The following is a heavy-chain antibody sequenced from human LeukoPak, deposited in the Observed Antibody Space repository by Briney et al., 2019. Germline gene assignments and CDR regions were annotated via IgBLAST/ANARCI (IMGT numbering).Heavy chain of an antibody. CDR1: GGTFSSYA. Sequence: SVKVSCKASGGTFSSYAISWVRQAPGQGLEWMGRIIPILGIANYAQKFQGRVTITADKSTSTAYMELSSLRSDDTAMYYCARGYCSGGSCYSVYYYYYGMDVWGQGTTVTVSS. CDR2: IIPILGIA. J-gene: IGHJ6*02. D-gene: IGHD2-15*01. V-gene: IGHV1-69*04. CDR3: ARGYCSGGSCYSVYYYYYGMDV.